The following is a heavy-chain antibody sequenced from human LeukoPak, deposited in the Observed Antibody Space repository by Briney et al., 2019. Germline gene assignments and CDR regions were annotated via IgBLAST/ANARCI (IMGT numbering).Heavy chain of an antibody. D-gene: IGHD4-17*01. CDR1: GFTFSSYG. V-gene: IGHV3-30*02. J-gene: IGHJ6*02. Sequence: GGSLRLSCAASGFTFSSYGMHWVRQAPGKGLEWVAVIWYYGSNKYYADSVKGRFTISRDNSKNTLYLQMNSLRAEDTAVYYCANVRRGTTVTTSLVYYGMDVWGQGTTVTVSS. CDR2: IWYYGSNK. CDR3: ANVRRGTTVTTSLVYYGMDV.